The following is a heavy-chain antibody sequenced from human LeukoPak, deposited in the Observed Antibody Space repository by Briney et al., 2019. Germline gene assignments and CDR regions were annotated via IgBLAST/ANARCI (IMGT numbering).Heavy chain of an antibody. V-gene: IGHV1-69*13. CDR2: IIPIFGTA. CDR3: ARAGYYYDSSGYMGIDY. J-gene: IGHJ4*02. Sequence: GASVKVSCKASGYTFTSYGISWVRQAPGQGLEWMGGIIPIFGTANYAQKFQGRVTITADESTSTAYMELSSLRSEDTAVYYCARAGYYYDSSGYMGIDYWGQGTLVTVSS. D-gene: IGHD3-22*01. CDR1: GYTFTSYG.